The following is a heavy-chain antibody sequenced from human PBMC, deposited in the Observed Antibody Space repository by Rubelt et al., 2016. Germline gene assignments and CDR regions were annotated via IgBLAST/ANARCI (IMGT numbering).Heavy chain of an antibody. CDR3: VKDPSYMDGYNDKDV. Sequence: GFTFSSYAMSWVRQAPGKGLEWVSGISGSGGSTYYADSVKGRFTISRDNSKNTLYLQMSSLRAEDTAVYYCVKDPSYMDGYNDKDVWGKGTTVTVSS. CDR1: GFTFSSYA. V-gene: IGHV3-23*01. CDR2: ISGSGGST. D-gene: IGHD5-24*01. J-gene: IGHJ6*04.